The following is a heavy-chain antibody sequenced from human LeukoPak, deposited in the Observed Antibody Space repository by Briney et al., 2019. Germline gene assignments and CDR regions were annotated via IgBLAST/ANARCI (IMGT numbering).Heavy chain of an antibody. D-gene: IGHD3-22*01. Sequence: SETLSLTCAVYGGSFSGYYWSWIRQPPGKGLEWIGEINHSGSINYNPSLKSRVTISVDTSKNQFSLKLSSVTAADTAVYYCASATYYYDSSGYQFDYSGQGTLVTASS. CDR3: ASATYYYDSSGYQFDY. CDR1: GGSFSGYY. CDR2: INHSGSI. J-gene: IGHJ4*01. V-gene: IGHV4-34*01.